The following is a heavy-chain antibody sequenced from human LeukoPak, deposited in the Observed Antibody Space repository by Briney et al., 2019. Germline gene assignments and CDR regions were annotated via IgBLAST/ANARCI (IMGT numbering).Heavy chain of an antibody. CDR1: GFTFDDYG. V-gene: IGHV3-7*01. CDR3: AREWMGYSSSRRYYYYYMDV. D-gene: IGHD6-13*01. Sequence: GGSLRLSDAASGFTFDDYGMSWVRQAQGKGLEWVANIKQDGREANYVASGKGRFTISRDNAKNSLYLQMNSLRAEDTALYYCAREWMGYSSSRRYYYYYMDVWGKGTTVTVSS. CDR2: IKQDGREA. J-gene: IGHJ6*03.